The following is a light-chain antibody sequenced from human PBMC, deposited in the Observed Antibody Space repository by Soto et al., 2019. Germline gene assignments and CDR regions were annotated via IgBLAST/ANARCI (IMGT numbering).Light chain of an antibody. CDR1: GSTIGTNS. CDR2: DNS. V-gene: IGLV1-51*01. CDR3: TSWHNCLRGVV. J-gene: IGLJ2*01. Sequence: QSPLTQPPSVSAAPGQTVTISCSGSGSTIGTNSVSWYQQILGTAPKLLIFDNSKRPSSIPDRFSGSKSGGSATLTIAGLQTGDEGDYFCTSWHNCLRGVVFGGGTKLTVL.